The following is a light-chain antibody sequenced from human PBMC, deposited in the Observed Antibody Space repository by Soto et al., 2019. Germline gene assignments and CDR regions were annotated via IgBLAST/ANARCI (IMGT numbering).Light chain of an antibody. CDR1: QGISNY. CDR2: AAS. J-gene: IGKJ4*01. CDR3: QKYNSAPLN. V-gene: IGKV1-27*01. Sequence: DIQMTQSPSTLSACVGDIVTITWRASQGISNYLAWYQQKPGKVPKLLIYAASTLQSGVPSRFSGSGSGTDFTLTISSLQPEDVATYYCQKYNSAPLNCGGGTKGDIK.